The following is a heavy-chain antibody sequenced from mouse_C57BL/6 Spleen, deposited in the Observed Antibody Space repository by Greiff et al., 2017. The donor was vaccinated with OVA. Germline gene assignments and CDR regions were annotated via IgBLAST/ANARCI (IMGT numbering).Heavy chain of an antibody. J-gene: IGHJ2*01. D-gene: IGHD1-1*01. CDR3: ASLYYYGSSQSYYFDY. CDR2: IYPGDGDT. Sequence: QVQLKQSGPELVKPGASVKISCKASGYAFSSSWMNWVKQRPGKGLEWIGRIYPGDGDTNYNGKFKGKATLTADKSSSTAYMQLSSLTSEDSAVYFCASLYYYGSSQSYYFDYWGQGTTLTVSS. CDR1: GYAFSSSW. V-gene: IGHV1-82*01.